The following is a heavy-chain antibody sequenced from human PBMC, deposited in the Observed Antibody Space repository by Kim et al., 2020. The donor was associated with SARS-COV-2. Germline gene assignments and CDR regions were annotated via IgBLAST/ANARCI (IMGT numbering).Heavy chain of an antibody. V-gene: IGHV4-34*01. CDR3: SRGYRATIGY. Sequence: GRGSGGSVRIYYWNWNRQAPGKGLEGIGEINHSGSTNSTPTFKGRVTSSVDTAKNQFSLKLKSVTAADTAVYYCSRGYRATIGYWGQGTLAT. CDR1: GGSVRIYY. J-gene: IGHJ4*02. CDR2: INHSGST. D-gene: IGHD1-26*01.